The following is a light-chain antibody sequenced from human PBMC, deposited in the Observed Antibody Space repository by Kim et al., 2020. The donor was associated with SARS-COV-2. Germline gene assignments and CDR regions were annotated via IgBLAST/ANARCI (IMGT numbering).Light chain of an antibody. V-gene: IGKV1-27*01. J-gene: IGKJ3*01. CDR2: AAS. CDR3: QNYNSAPFN. Sequence: DIQMTQSPSSLPASVGDRVTITCRASQGISNYLAWYQQKPEKVPKLLIYAASTLASGVPSRFSGSGSGTDFTLTISSLHPDDVATYYCQNYNSAPFNFGPGTKVEIK. CDR1: QGISNY.